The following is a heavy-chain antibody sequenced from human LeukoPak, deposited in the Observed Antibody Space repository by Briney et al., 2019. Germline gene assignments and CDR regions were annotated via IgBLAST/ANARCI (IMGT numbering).Heavy chain of an antibody. J-gene: IGHJ6*02. V-gene: IGHV3-74*03. D-gene: IGHD3-16*01. CDR1: GFTFSRDW. Sequence: HPGGSLRLSCAASGFTFSRDWMHWVRQAPGKGLVWVSRISDDGSITTYADSVQGRFTISRDNAKNSLYLQMNSLRAEDTAVYYCARDWGYYYYYGMDVWGQGTTVTVSS. CDR3: ARDWGYYYYYGMDV. CDR2: ISDDGSIT.